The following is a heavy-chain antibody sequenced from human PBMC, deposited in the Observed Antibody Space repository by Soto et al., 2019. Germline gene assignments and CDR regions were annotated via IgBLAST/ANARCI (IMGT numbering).Heavy chain of an antibody. Sequence: PXGSLRLSFAASGFTVSSNYMSWVRQAPGKGLEWVSVIYSGGSTYYADSVKGRFTISRDNSKNTLYLQMNSLRAEDTAVYYCARAGSSGYYYYYGMDVWGQGTTVTVSS. J-gene: IGHJ6*02. CDR1: GFTVSSNY. CDR2: IYSGGST. D-gene: IGHD3-22*01. CDR3: ARAGSSGYYYYYGMDV. V-gene: IGHV3-53*01.